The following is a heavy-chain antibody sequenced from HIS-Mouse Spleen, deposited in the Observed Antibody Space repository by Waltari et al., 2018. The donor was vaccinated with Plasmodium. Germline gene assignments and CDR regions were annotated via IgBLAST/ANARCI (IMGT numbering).Heavy chain of an antibody. Sequence: QVQLVESGGGVVQPGRSLSLSCAASGFTFSSYAMLWVRQAPGKGLEWVAVISYDGSNKYYADSVKGRFTISRDNSKNTLYLQMNSLRAEDTAVYYCAREGGYCSGGSCYSGQGFDIWGQGTMVTVSS. CDR1: GFTFSSYA. D-gene: IGHD2-15*01. V-gene: IGHV3-30-3*01. J-gene: IGHJ3*02. CDR3: AREGGYCSGGSCYSGQGFDI. CDR2: ISYDGSNK.